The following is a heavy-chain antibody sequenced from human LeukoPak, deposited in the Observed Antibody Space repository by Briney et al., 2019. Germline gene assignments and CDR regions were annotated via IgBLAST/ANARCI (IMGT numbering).Heavy chain of an antibody. CDR3: AKVAVPAAIYYYYGMDV. J-gene: IGHJ6*02. Sequence: GRSLRLSCAASGFTFSSYGMHWVRQAPGKGLEWVAVISYDGSNKYYADSVKGRFTISRDNSKNTLYLQMNSLRAEDTAVYYWAKVAVPAAIYYYYGMDVWGQGSTVTVSS. CDR2: ISYDGSNK. D-gene: IGHD2-2*01. CDR1: GFTFSSYG. V-gene: IGHV3-30*18.